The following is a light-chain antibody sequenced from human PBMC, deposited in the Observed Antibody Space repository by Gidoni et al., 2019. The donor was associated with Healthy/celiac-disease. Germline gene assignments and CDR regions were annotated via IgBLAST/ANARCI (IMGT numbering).Light chain of an antibody. Sequence: EIVLTQSPGTLSLSPGERATLSCRASQSVSSSYLAWYQQKPGQAPRLLIYGASSRATGIPDRFSGSGSGTDFTLTISRLEPEDFAVYYCQQYGSSFXTFGGGTKVEIK. CDR3: QQYGSSFXT. CDR2: GAS. V-gene: IGKV3-20*01. CDR1: QSVSSSY. J-gene: IGKJ4*01.